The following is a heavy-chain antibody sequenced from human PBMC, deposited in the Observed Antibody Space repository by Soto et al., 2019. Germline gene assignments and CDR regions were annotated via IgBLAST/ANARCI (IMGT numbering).Heavy chain of an antibody. V-gene: IGHV1-69*01. Sequence: QVQLVQSGAEVKKPGSSVKVSCKASGGTFSSYAISWVRQAPGQGLEWMGGIIPIFGTANYAQKFQGRVTITADESTSTAYMELSSLRSEDTAVYYCARSLDNSSGWHKFKYYYYYGMDVWGQGTTVTVSS. D-gene: IGHD6-19*01. CDR3: ARSLDNSSGWHKFKYYYYYGMDV. CDR1: GGTFSSYA. CDR2: IIPIFGTA. J-gene: IGHJ6*02.